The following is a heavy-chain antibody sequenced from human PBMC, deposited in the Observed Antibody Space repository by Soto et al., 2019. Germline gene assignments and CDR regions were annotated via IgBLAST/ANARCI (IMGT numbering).Heavy chain of an antibody. CDR2: IFHTGST. CDR1: NFSITSGFY. D-gene: IGHD3-22*01. CDR3: EREGLRYFESYGYYSGPPLDY. Sequence: SETLSLTCAVSNFSITSGFYWGWLRQPPGKGLEWIGSIFHTGSTYYQPSLKSRVTISLDRSKKQFSLTLRSVTAADTAVYYCEREGLRYFESYGYYSGPPLDYWGQGVLVTVSS. V-gene: IGHV4-38-2*02. J-gene: IGHJ4*01.